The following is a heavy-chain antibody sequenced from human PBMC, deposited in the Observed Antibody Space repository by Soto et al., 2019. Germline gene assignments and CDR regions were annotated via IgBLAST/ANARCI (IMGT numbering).Heavy chain of an antibody. J-gene: IGHJ6*02. V-gene: IGHV3-30-3*01. Sequence: QVQLVESGGGVVQPGRSLRLSCAASGFTFSSYAMHWVRQAPGKGLEWVAVISYDGSNKYYADSVKGRFTISRDNSKNTLYLQMNSLRAEDTAVYYCARLSGYSGYDYDSYYGMDVLGQGNTVTVSS. CDR3: ARLSGYSGYDYDSYYGMDV. CDR2: ISYDGSNK. D-gene: IGHD5-12*01. CDR1: GFTFSSYA.